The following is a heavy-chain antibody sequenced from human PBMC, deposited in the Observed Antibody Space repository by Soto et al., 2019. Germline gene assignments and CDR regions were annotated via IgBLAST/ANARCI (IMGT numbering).Heavy chain of an antibody. D-gene: IGHD4-4*01. Sequence: SETLSLTCTVSGGSISSSSYYWGWIRQPPGKGLEWIGSIYYSGSTYYNPSLKSRVTISVDRSKNQFSLKLSSVTAADTAVYYCARGMTTVTTLDYWGQGTLVTVSS. V-gene: IGHV4-39*07. CDR2: IYYSGST. CDR1: GGSISSSSYY. CDR3: ARGMTTVTTLDY. J-gene: IGHJ4*02.